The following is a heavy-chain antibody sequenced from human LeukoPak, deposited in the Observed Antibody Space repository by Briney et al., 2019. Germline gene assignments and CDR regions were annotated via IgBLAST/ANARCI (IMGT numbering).Heavy chain of an antibody. D-gene: IGHD6-13*01. Sequence: VSSVKVSCKASGGTFSSYAISWVRQAPGQGLEWMGGIIPIFGTANYAQKFQGRVTITADESTSTAYMELSSLRSEVTAVYYCARVGEQLVEEAVSWGQGTLVTVSS. CDR1: GGTFSSYA. V-gene: IGHV1-69*01. J-gene: IGHJ4*02. CDR2: IIPIFGTA. CDR3: ARVGEQLVEEAVS.